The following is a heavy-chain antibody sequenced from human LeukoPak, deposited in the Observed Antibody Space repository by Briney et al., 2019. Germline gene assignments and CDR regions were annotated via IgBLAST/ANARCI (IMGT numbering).Heavy chain of an antibody. CDR1: GGSISSSSYY. Sequence: SETLSLTCTVSGGSISSSSYYWGWIRQPPGKGLEWIGSIYYSGNTYYNPSLKSRVTISVDTAKNQFSLKLSSVTAADTAVYYCNMVRGVTPRSWGRGTLVTVSS. CDR2: IYYSGNT. J-gene: IGHJ5*02. V-gene: IGHV4-39*07. D-gene: IGHD3-10*01. CDR3: NMVRGVTPRS.